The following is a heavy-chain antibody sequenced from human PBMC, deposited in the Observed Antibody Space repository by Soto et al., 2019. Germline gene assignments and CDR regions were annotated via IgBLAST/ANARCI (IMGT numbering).Heavy chain of an antibody. J-gene: IGHJ6*02. CDR3: ARDPPVGYCSNMFDYGLDG. CDR2: IWDDESNK. Sequence: QVQLVESGGGLVQPGGSLRLSCAASGFTFSSYCMNWVRQAPGKGLEWVAGIWDDESNKDYADSVKGRLTISRDNSKKEQPLNMMCLRAEDTTVDYCARDPPVGYCSNMFDYGLDGWGQGTTVTVSS. CDR1: GFTFSSYC. D-gene: IGHD2-2*01. V-gene: IGHV3-33*01.